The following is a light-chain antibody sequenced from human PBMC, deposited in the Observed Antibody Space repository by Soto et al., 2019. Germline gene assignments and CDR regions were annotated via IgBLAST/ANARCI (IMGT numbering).Light chain of an antibody. CDR2: AAS. J-gene: IGKJ3*01. CDR1: QAISNY. CDR3: KKYNSAPP. V-gene: IGKV1-27*01. Sequence: DIQMTQSPASLSASVGDRVTITCRASQAISNYLAWYQQKPGKVPKLLIYAASTLQSGVPSRFSGSGSGTDFTITISSLQPENVANYYCKKYNSAPPFGPGTKVDIK.